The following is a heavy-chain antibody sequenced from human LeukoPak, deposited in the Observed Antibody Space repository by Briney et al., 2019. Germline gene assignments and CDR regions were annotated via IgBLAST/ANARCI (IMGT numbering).Heavy chain of an antibody. CDR2: INHGGST. CDR3: ARGILPHWYFDL. J-gene: IGHJ2*01. CDR1: GGSFSGYY. V-gene: IGHV4-34*01. Sequence: PSETLSLTCAVYGGSFSGYYWSWIRQSPGKGLEWIGEINHGGSTNYNPSLKSRVTISVDTSKNQFSLKLSSVTAADTAVYYCARGILPHWYFDLWGRGTLVTVSS.